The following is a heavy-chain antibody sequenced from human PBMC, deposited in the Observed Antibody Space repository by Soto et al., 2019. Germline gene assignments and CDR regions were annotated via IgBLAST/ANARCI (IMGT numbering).Heavy chain of an antibody. Sequence: EVQLVESGGGLVQPGGSLRLSCAASGFTFSSYWMSWVRQAPGKGLEWVANIKQDGSEKYYVDSVKGRFTISSDNAKNSLYLQMNSLRAEDTAVYYCAREERRQWLVTYWYFDLWGRCTLVTVSS. D-gene: IGHD6-19*01. CDR3: AREERRQWLVTYWYFDL. CDR1: GFTFSSYW. CDR2: IKQDGSEK. J-gene: IGHJ2*01. V-gene: IGHV3-7*05.